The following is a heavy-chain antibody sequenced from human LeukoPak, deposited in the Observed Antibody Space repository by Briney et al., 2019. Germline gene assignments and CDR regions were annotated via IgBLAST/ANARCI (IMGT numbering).Heavy chain of an antibody. J-gene: IGHJ4*02. CDR3: ARLTYDYVWGSYRYTGPPGYFDY. D-gene: IGHD3-16*02. CDR2: INTNTGNP. CDR1: GYTFTNYA. V-gene: IGHV7-4-1*02. Sequence: ASVKVSCKASGYTFTNYAMNWVRQAPGQGLEWMGWINTNTGNPTYAQGFTGRFVFSLDTSVSTAYLQISSLKAEDTAVYYCARLTYDYVWGSYRYTGPPGYFDYWGQGTLVTVSS.